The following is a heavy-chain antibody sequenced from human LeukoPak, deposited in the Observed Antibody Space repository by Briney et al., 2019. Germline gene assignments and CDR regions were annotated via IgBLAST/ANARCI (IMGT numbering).Heavy chain of an antibody. J-gene: IGHJ3*02. Sequence: PGGSLRLSCAASGFTFDDYAMHWVRQAPWKGLEWVSRISWNSGSIGYADSVKGRFTISRDNAKNSLYLQMNSLRAEDTALYYCAKDGGWLQSTISAFDIWGQGTMVTVSS. CDR2: ISWNSGSI. CDR3: AKDGGWLQSTISAFDI. CDR1: GFTFDDYA. D-gene: IGHD5-24*01. V-gene: IGHV3-9*01.